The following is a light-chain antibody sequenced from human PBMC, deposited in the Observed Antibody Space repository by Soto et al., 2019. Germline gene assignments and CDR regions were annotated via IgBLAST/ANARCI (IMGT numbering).Light chain of an antibody. CDR2: GAS. J-gene: IGKJ1*01. V-gene: IGKV3-15*01. CDR3: QQYNNWPRT. Sequence: ETVMTQSEATLSVSPGERATLSCRASQSIHTNLAWYQQKPGQPPRLLIYGASTRVTGIPTRVSGSGSGTEFTLTISSLQSEDFAVDYCQQYNNWPRTCGQGTKVEIK. CDR1: QSIHTN.